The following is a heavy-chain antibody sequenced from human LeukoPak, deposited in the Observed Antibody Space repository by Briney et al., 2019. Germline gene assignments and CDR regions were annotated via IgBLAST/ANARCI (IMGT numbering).Heavy chain of an antibody. D-gene: IGHD4-17*01. CDR2: IYHSGST. V-gene: IGHV4-30-2*01. Sequence: SSETLSLTCAVSGGSISSGGYSWSWIRRPPGKGLEWIGYIYHSGSTYYNPSLKSRVTISVDRSKNQFSLKLSSVTAADTAVYYCARAVFGEDYYYGMDVWGQGTTVTVSS. J-gene: IGHJ6*02. CDR3: ARAVFGEDYYYGMDV. CDR1: GGSISSGGYS.